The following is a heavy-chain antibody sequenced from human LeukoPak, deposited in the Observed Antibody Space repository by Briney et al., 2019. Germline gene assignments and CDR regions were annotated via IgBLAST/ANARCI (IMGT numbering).Heavy chain of an antibody. D-gene: IGHD1-14*01. Sequence: GGSLRLSCVGSGFTFSRFSMSWVRQAPGKGLEWVANIKQDGSEKYYVDSVRGRFTISRDNAKNSLSLQMSSLRAEDTAVYYCARELRYNGNQLGSDFFDYWGQGTLVTVSS. V-gene: IGHV3-7*01. CDR1: GFTFSRFS. J-gene: IGHJ4*02. CDR3: ARELRYNGNQLGSDFFDY. CDR2: IKQDGSEK.